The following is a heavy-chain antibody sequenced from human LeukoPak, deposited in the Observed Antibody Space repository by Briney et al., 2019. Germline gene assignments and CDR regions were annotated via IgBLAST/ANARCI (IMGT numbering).Heavy chain of an antibody. CDR2: ISYDGSNK. Sequence: PGGSPRLSSADSRFTSGSYAMSWVRQAPGKGLEWVADISYDGSNKYSAHSVKGRFTISRDTSPNTLYLKMNSLRAEDTAVYYCAKDGGVYGSGSFDIWGQGTMVTVSS. J-gene: IGHJ3*02. D-gene: IGHD3-10*01. CDR3: AKDGGVYGSGSFDI. CDR1: RFTSGSYA. V-gene: IGHV3-30*18.